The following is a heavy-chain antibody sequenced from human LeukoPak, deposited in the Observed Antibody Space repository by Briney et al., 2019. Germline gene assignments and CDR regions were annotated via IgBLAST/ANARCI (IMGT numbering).Heavy chain of an antibody. J-gene: IGHJ6*03. D-gene: IGHD2-21*01. V-gene: IGHV3-11*04. CDR3: ARDPVRAVARDYYYYMDV. CDR2: ITSSGSTI. CDR1: GFIFSDYY. Sequence: GGSLRLSCTASGFIFSDYYMSWIRQAPGKGLEWVAFITSSGSTIYYADSVKGRFTISRDNAKNSLYLQMNSLRAEDTAVYYCARDPVRAVARDYYYYMDVWGKGTTVTVSS.